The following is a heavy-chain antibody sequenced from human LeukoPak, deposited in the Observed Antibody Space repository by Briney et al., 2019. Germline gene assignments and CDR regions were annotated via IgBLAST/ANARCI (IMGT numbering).Heavy chain of an antibody. Sequence: GGSLRHSCAASRYTFSLYWMSWVRQAPGKGLEWVANIEPDGSKKYYVDSVRGRFTIFRDNAKDSVYLQMNSLRADDTAVYYCARALGSSDSDYWGQGTLVTVSS. CDR3: ARALGSSDSDY. CDR1: RYTFSLYW. J-gene: IGHJ4*02. D-gene: IGHD2-2*01. CDR2: IEPDGSKK. V-gene: IGHV3-7*01.